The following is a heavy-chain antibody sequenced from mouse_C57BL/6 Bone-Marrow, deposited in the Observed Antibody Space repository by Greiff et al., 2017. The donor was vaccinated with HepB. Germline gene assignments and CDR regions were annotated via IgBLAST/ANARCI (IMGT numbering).Heavy chain of an antibody. CDR1: GYTFTDYN. Sequence: VQLQQSGPELVKPGASVKMSCKASGYTFTDYNMHWVKQSHGKSLEWIGYINPNNGGTSYNQKFKGKATLTVNKSSSTAYMELRSLTSEDSAVYYCARAGFSHWYFDVWGTGTTVTVSS. V-gene: IGHV1-22*01. J-gene: IGHJ1*03. CDR3: ARAGFSHWYFDV. D-gene: IGHD3-2*02. CDR2: INPNNGGT.